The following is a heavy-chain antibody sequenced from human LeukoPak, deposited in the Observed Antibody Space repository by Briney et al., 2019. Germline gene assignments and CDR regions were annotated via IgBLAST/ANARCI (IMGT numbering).Heavy chain of an antibody. D-gene: IGHD1-26*01. CDR3: AKDLRSGNYGYYFDY. CDR2: IRYDGSNK. Sequence: GGSLRLSCAASGFTFSSYGMHWVRQAPGKGLEWVAFIRYDGSNKYYADSVKGRLTISRGNSKNTLYLQMNSLRAEDTAVYYCAKDLRSGNYGYYFDYWGQGTLVTVSS. CDR1: GFTFSSYG. J-gene: IGHJ4*02. V-gene: IGHV3-30*02.